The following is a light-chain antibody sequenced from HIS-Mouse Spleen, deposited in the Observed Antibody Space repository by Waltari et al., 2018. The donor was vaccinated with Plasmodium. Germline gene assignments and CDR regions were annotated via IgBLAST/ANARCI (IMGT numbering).Light chain of an antibody. V-gene: IGLV3-1*01. J-gene: IGLJ3*02. Sequence: SYELTQPPSVSVSPGQTARLTCSGDKLGDKYACWYQQKPGQSPVLVIYQDSKRPSGIPERFSGSNSGNTATLTISGTQAMDEADYYCQAWDSSTWVFGGGTKLTVL. CDR3: QAWDSSTWV. CDR2: QDS. CDR1: KLGDKY.